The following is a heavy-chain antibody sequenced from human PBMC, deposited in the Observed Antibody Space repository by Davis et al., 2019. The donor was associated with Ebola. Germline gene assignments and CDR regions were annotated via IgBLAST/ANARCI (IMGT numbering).Heavy chain of an antibody. Sequence: GESLKISCAASGFTFSSYAMHWVRQAPGKGLEWVAVISYDGSNKYYADSVKGRFTISRDNSKNTLYLQMNSLRAEDTAVYYCAKVDSYSSSYDLDNDYYFYYGMDVWGQGTTVTVSS. V-gene: IGHV3-30-3*01. CDR3: AKVDSYSSSYDLDNDYYFYYGMDV. J-gene: IGHJ6*02. CDR1: GFTFSSYA. CDR2: ISYDGSNK. D-gene: IGHD6-13*01.